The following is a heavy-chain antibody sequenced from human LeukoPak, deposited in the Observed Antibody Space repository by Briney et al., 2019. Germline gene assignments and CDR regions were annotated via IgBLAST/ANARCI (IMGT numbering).Heavy chain of an antibody. CDR2: IYYGGSP. CDR3: ARFRDIVPTIFDS. V-gene: IGHV4-59*08. D-gene: IGHD5-12*01. CDR1: GDSINKYF. Sequence: PSETLSLTCTVSGDSINKYFWTWIRQPPGKGLEWVGYIYYGGSPNYNPSLKSRVTISLDTSKNQFSLKLKSMTAADTAVYYCARFRDIVPTIFDSWGQGTLDTVSS. J-gene: IGHJ5*01.